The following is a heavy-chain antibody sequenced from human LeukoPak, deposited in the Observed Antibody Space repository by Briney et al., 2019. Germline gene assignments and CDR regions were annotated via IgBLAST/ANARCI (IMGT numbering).Heavy chain of an antibody. D-gene: IGHD2-2*02. V-gene: IGHV3-64*01. Sequence: GGSLRLSCAASGFTFSNYAMHWVRQAPGQGLEYVSAISRNGDNTYYANSVTGRFTISRDNSKNTLWLQMGSLRADDMAMYYCARDYCSSTSCYIDYYMDVWGKGTTVTVSS. CDR2: ISRNGDNT. CDR3: ARDYCSSTSCYIDYYMDV. CDR1: GFTFSNYA. J-gene: IGHJ6*03.